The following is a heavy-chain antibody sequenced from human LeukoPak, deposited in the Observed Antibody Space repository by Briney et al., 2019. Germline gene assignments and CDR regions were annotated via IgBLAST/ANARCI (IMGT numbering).Heavy chain of an antibody. CDR2: INPNSGAT. V-gene: IGHV1-2*02. D-gene: IGHD6-13*01. CDR3: AREIAAGGWRGFDY. CDR1: EYTFTGYY. Sequence: ASVKVSCKASEYTFTGYYMHWVRQAPGRGLEWMGWINPNSGATNYARKFQGRVTMTRDTSISTAYMELSSLRSDDTAVYYCAREIAAGGWRGFDYWGQGTLVTVSS. J-gene: IGHJ4*02.